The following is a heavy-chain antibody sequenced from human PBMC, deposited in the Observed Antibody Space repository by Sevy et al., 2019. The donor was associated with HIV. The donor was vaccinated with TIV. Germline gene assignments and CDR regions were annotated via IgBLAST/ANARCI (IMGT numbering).Heavy chain of an antibody. V-gene: IGHV3-30*02. Sequence: GGSLRLSCAASGFTFSSYGMHWVRQAPGKGLEWVAFIRYDGSNKYDADSVKGRFTISRDNSKNTLYLQMNSLRAEDTAVYYCAKRYCSSTSCPPTNYGMDDWGQGTTVTVSS. CDR1: GFTFSSYG. CDR3: AKRYCSSTSCPPTNYGMDD. D-gene: IGHD2-2*01. J-gene: IGHJ6*02. CDR2: IRYDGSNK.